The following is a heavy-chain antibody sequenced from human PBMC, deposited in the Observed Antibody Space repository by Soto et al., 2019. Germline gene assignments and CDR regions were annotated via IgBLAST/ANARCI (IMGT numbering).Heavy chain of an antibody. CDR3: ARDREYYDSSGYYYPWFDP. D-gene: IGHD3-22*01. CDR1: GFTFSSYW. CDR2: INSDGSST. V-gene: IGHV3-74*01. J-gene: IGHJ5*02. Sequence: GGSLRLSCAASGFTFSSYWMHWVRQAPGKGLVWVSRINSDGSSTSYADSVEGRFTISRDNAKNTLYLQMNSLRAEDTAVYYCARDREYYDSSGYYYPWFDPWGQGTLVTVSS.